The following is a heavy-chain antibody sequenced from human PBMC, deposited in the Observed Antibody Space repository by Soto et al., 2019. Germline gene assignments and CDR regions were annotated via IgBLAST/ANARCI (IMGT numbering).Heavy chain of an antibody. CDR3: ARDPLATRHCMGI. CDR1: GVTVSSNY. CDR2: IYSGGSK. Sequence: EVQLVETGGGLIQPGGSLRLSCAASGVTVSSNYMSWVRQAPGKGLEWVSVIYSGGSKYYADSVRGRFTISRDNFKNTIYLQMKSLRSEDTAVYYCARDPLATRHCMGIWGQGTTVT. V-gene: IGHV3-53*02. J-gene: IGHJ6*02.